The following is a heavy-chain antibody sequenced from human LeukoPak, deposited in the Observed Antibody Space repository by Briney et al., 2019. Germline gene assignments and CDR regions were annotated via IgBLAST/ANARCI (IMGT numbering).Heavy chain of an antibody. Sequence: GESLRLSCAASGFTFTTYWMSWVRQLPGKGLEWVANINQDGTEKYYVDSVKGRFAISRDNAKNSLYLQMNSLRAEDTALYYCARTSSDIRSWGYAFDIWGQGTMVTVSS. CDR3: ARTSSDIRSWGYAFDI. CDR1: GFTFTTYW. D-gene: IGHD2-21*02. CDR2: INQDGTEK. V-gene: IGHV3-7*03. J-gene: IGHJ3*02.